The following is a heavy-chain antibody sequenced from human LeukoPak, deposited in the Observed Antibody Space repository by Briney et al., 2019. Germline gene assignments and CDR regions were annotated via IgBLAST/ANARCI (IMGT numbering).Heavy chain of an antibody. J-gene: IGHJ5*02. CDR3: ARESGYCSSTSCSNWFDP. V-gene: IGHV1-8*02. CDR2: MNPNSGNT. D-gene: IGHD2-2*01. Sequence: GASVKVSCKASGYTFTSYYMHWVRQATGQGLEWMGWMNPNSGNTGYAQKFQGRVTMTRNTSISTAYMELSSLRSEDTAVYYCARESGYCSSTSCSNWFDPWGQGTLVTVSS. CDR1: GYTFTSYY.